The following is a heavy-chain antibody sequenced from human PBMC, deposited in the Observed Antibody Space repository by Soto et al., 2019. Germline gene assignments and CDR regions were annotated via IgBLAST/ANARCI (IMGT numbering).Heavy chain of an antibody. CDR3: ARNSFISGDDDSYYFDY. V-gene: IGHV1-3*01. CDR2: INPGNGDT. J-gene: IGHJ4*02. Sequence: ASVKVSCKASGYTFTRYAMHWVRQAPGQRPEWMGWINPGNGDTKYSENLQGRVTFARDTSASTTYMELGSLRSEDTAVYFCARNSFISGDDDSYYFDYWGQGTPVTVSS. D-gene: IGHD2-21*02. CDR1: GYTFTRYA.